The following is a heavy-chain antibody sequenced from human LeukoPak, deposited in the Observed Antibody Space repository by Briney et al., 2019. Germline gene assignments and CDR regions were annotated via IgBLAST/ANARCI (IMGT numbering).Heavy chain of an antibody. CDR2: IKQDGSEK. J-gene: IGHJ6*02. CDR1: GFTFGSYW. D-gene: IGHD6-13*01. Sequence: GGSLRLSCGASGFTFGSYWMSWVRQAPGKGLEWVANIKQDGSEKYYVDSVKGRFTVSRDNAKNSLYLQMNSLRAEDTALYYCAKDIGTRIAAAGTNYYYGMDVWGQGTTVTVSS. CDR3: AKDIGTRIAAAGTNYYYGMDV. V-gene: IGHV3-7*03.